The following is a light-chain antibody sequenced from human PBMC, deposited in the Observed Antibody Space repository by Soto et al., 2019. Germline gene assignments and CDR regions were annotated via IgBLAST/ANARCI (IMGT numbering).Light chain of an antibody. J-gene: IGKJ1*01. CDR1: ESVSSSY. CDR2: GAS. V-gene: IGKV3-20*01. CDR3: RQYGTSPWT. Sequence: EIVLTQSPGTLSLSPGERATLSCRASESVSSSYLGWYQQKPGQAPRLLIYGASSRATGIPDRFSGGGSGTDFTLTIRRLEPEDFAVYYCRQYGTSPWTFGQGTKVEIK.